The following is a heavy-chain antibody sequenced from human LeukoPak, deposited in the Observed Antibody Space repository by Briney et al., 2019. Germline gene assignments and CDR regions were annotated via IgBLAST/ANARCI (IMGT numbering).Heavy chain of an antibody. V-gene: IGHV3-7*01. Sequence: GGSLRLSCAASGFMFSNSWMNWVRQAPGKGLEWLANIRQDGSEKHYVDSVKGRFTISRDNTMNSLYLQMSSLRAEDTAVYYCATDRGWRTSGYYLYYFEYWGQGTLVTYSS. CDR2: IRQDGSEK. CDR1: GFMFSNSW. D-gene: IGHD3-3*01. CDR3: ATDRGWRTSGYYLYYFEY. J-gene: IGHJ4*02.